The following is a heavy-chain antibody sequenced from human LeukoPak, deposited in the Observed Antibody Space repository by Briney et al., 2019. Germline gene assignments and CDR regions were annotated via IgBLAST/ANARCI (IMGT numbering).Heavy chain of an antibody. J-gene: IGHJ4*02. CDR2: ISYDGSNK. D-gene: IGHD2-8*01. V-gene: IGHV3-30*18. CDR1: GFTFSSYG. CDR3: AKEFRVYAIPVFDY. Sequence: GRSLRLSCAASGFTFSSYGMHWVRQAPGKGLEWVAVISYDGSNKYYADSVKGRFTISRDNSKNTLYLQMNSLRAEDTAVYYCAKEFRVYAIPVFDYWGQGTLVTVSS.